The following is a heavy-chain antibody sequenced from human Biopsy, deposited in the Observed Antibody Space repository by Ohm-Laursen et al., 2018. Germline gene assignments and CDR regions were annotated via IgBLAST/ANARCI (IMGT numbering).Heavy chain of an antibody. Sequence: GASVKVSCKASGGTFINYAISWVRQAPGQGLEWMGGIIPMFGTAIYAQKFQGRVTMTEDTSTDTAYMELSSLRCDDTAVYYCALQSVAQMKNFDYWGQGTLVTVSS. D-gene: IGHD6-19*01. CDR1: GGTFINYA. J-gene: IGHJ4*02. V-gene: IGHV1-69*06. CDR2: IIPMFGTA. CDR3: ALQSVAQMKNFDY.